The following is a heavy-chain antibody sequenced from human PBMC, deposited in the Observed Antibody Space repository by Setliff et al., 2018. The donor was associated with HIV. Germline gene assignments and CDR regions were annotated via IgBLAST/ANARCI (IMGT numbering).Heavy chain of an antibody. J-gene: IGHJ6*03. CDR2: INQDGSEK. D-gene: IGHD6-6*01. V-gene: IGHV3-7*03. CDR3: ARDGASLAARTYNYYYMDV. CDR1: GFTFSSYW. Sequence: PGGSLRLSCAASGFTFSSYWMSWVRQAPGKGLEWVANINQDGSEKYYVDSVKGRFTISRDNAKNSLYLEMNSLRAEDTAVYYCARDGASLAARTYNYYYMDVWGKGTTVTVSS.